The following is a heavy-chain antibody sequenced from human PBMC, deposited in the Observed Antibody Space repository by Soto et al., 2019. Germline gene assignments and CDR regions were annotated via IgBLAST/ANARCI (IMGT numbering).Heavy chain of an antibody. CDR3: ARIVAEYGTTSPEPYGMDV. CDR2: IYPGDSDT. Sequence: PGESLKISCKGSGYSFTSYWIGWVRQMPGKGLEWMGIIYPGDSDTRYSPSFQGQVTISADKFISTAHLQWSSLKASDTAMYYCARIVAEYGTTSPEPYGMDVWGQGTTVTVSS. CDR1: GYSFTSYW. D-gene: IGHD1-7*01. J-gene: IGHJ6*02. V-gene: IGHV5-51*01.